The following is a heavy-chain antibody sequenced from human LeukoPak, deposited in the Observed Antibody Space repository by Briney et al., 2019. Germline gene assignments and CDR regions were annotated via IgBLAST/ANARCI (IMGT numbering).Heavy chain of an antibody. D-gene: IGHD7-27*01. CDR3: ALNWGEYFDL. J-gene: IGHJ2*01. CDR1: GFTFSSYA. Sequence: GGSLRLSCAASGFTFSSYAMSWVRQAPGKGLEWVSVIYSGGSTYYADSVKGRFTISRDNSKNTLYLQMNSLRAEDTAVYYCALNWGEYFDLWGRGTLVSVSS. V-gene: IGHV3-53*01. CDR2: IYSGGST.